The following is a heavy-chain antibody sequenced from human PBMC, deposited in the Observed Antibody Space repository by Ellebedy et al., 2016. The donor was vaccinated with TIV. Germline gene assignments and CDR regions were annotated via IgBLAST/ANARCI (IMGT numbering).Heavy chain of an antibody. CDR2: ISAYNGNT. D-gene: IGHD1-26*01. J-gene: IGHJ4*02. V-gene: IGHV1-18*01. Sequence: ASVKVSCXASGYTSTSYGISWVRQAPGQGLEWMGWISAYNGNTNYAQKLQGRVTMTSDTSTSTAYMELKSLRSDDTAVYYCTRDRYSGSYTDWGQGTLVTISS. CDR1: GYTSTSYG. CDR3: TRDRYSGSYTD.